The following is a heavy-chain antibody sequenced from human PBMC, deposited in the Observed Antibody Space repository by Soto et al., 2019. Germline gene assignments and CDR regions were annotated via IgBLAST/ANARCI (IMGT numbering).Heavy chain of an antibody. D-gene: IGHD5-18*01. CDR2: ISYDGSNK. V-gene: IGHV3-30*18. CDR1: GFTFSSYG. CDR3: AKDLLPYRRWPPPFEPDY. J-gene: IGHJ4*02. Sequence: QVQLVESGGGVVQPGRSLRLSCAASGFTFSSYGMHWVRQAPGKGLEWVAVISYDGSNKYYADSVKGRFTISRDNSKNTXXLQMNSLRAEDTAVYYCAKDLLPYRRWPPPFEPDYWGQGTLVTVSS.